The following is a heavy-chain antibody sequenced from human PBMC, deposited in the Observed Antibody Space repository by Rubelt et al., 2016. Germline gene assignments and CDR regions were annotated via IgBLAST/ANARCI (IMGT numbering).Heavy chain of an antibody. CDR3: AKDGRVESSGYGLPDYFDY. D-gene: IGHD6-19*01. V-gene: IGHV3-23*04. CDR1: GFTFRSYS. Sequence: EVQLVESGGGLVQPGGSLRLSCAASGFTFRSYSMNWVRQAPGKGLEWVSAISDSGGSKYYADSVKGRFTISRDNSKNTLYLHMNSLRADDTAVYYCAKDGRVESSGYGLPDYFDYWGQGTLVTVSS. J-gene: IGHJ4*02. CDR2: ISDSGGSK.